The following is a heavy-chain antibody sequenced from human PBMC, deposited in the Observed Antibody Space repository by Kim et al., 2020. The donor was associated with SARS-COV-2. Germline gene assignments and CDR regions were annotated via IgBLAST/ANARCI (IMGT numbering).Heavy chain of an antibody. V-gene: IGHV3-74*01. Sequence: GGSLRLSCAASGFIFSDYYMNWVRQVPGKGLVWVSRINGDGSSVDYADSVKGRFTISRDNAKNPVSLQMNSLRVDDTAVYYCARFAFYDSSGYYGYFQYWGQGTLVTASS. J-gene: IGHJ1*01. CDR2: INGDGSSV. CDR1: GFIFSDYY. CDR3: ARFAFYDSSGYYGYFQY. D-gene: IGHD3-22*01.